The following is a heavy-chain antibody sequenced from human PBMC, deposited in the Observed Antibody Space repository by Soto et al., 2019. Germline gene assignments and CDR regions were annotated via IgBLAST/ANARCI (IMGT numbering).Heavy chain of an antibody. J-gene: IGHJ5*02. Sequence: ASVKVSCKASGYTVTSYDINWVRQATGQGLEWMGWMNPNSGNTGYAQKFQGRVTMTRNTSISTAYMELSSLRSEDTAVYYCARGLTMVYATPDWFDPWGQGTLVTVSS. CDR1: GYTVTSYD. D-gene: IGHD2-8*01. CDR2: MNPNSGNT. CDR3: ARGLTMVYATPDWFDP. V-gene: IGHV1-8*01.